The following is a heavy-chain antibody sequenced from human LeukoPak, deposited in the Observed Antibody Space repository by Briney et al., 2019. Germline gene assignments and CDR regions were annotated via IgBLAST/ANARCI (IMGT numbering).Heavy chain of an antibody. J-gene: IGHJ4*02. Sequence: ASVKVSCEASGYTFTSYGISWVRQAPGQGLEWMGWISAYNGNTNYAQKLQGRVTMTTDTSTSTAYMELSSLRSEDTAVYYCASRGGVAAAFGYWGQGTLVTVSS. CDR2: ISAYNGNT. CDR1: GYTFTSYG. V-gene: IGHV1-18*01. CDR3: ASRGGVAAAFGY. D-gene: IGHD6-13*01.